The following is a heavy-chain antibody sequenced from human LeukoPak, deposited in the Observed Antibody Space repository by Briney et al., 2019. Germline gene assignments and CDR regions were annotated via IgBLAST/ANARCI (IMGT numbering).Heavy chain of an antibody. CDR2: IRYDGSNK. CDR3: AKDQYQRYNWFDP. D-gene: IGHD2-2*01. J-gene: IGHJ5*02. V-gene: IGHV3-30*02. CDR1: GFTFSSYG. Sequence: GGSLRLSCAASGFTFSSYGMHWVRQAPGRGLEWVAFIRYDGSNKYYADSVKGRFTISRDNSKNTLYLQMNSLRAEDTAVYYCAKDQYQRYNWFDPWGQGTLVTVSS.